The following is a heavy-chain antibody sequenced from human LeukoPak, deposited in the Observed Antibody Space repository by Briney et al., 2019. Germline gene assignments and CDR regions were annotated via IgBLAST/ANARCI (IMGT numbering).Heavy chain of an antibody. Sequence: GGSLRLSCAASGFTFDKAWMTWVRQAPGKGLEWVGRIKSKIHGGTIDYAAPVKGRFTISRDDSENTVYLQMNSLKTEDTAVYYCTRDQTPYYWGQGTLVTVSS. J-gene: IGHJ4*02. CDR2: IKSKIHGGTI. CDR1: GFTFDKAW. CDR3: TRDQTPYY. V-gene: IGHV3-15*01.